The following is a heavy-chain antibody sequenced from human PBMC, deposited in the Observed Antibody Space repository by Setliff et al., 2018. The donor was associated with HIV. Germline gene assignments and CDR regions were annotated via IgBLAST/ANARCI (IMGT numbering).Heavy chain of an antibody. CDR1: GGSISSYY. CDR3: ASSNYRFVYFDY. V-gene: IGHV4-59*01. Sequence: PSETLSLTCTVSGGSISSYYWSWIRQPPGKGLEWIGYIYYSGSTNYNTSLKSRVTISVDTSKNQFSLKLSSVTAADTAVYYCASSNYRFVYFDYWGQGTLVTVSS. CDR2: IYYSGST. D-gene: IGHD1-7*01. J-gene: IGHJ4*02.